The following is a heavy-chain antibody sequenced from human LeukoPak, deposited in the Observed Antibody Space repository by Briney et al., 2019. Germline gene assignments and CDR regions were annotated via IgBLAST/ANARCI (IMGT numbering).Heavy chain of an antibody. D-gene: IGHD5-18*01. Sequence: SETLSLTCAVYGESFSDYYWSWIRQPPGKGLEWIGEINRSGSTNYNASLKSRVTISVDTSKNQFSLRLSSVTAADTAVYYCAPRGDIEHSYGYGKWFDPWGQGTRVTVSS. V-gene: IGHV4-34*01. CDR3: APRGDIEHSYGYGKWFDP. J-gene: IGHJ5*02. CDR1: GESFSDYY. CDR2: INRSGST.